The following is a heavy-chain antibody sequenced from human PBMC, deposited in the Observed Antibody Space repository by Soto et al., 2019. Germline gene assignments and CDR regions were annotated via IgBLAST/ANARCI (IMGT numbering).Heavy chain of an antibody. J-gene: IGHJ4*02. CDR1: GFTFSSYG. V-gene: IGHV3-30*18. D-gene: IGHD3-10*01. CDR3: AKDKPAWGYYYGSGPLGPSAY. Sequence: GGSLRLSCAASGFTFSSYGMHWVRQAPGKGLEWVAVISYDGSNKYYADSVKGRFTISRDNSKNTLYLQMNSLRAEDTAVYYCAKDKPAWGYYYGSGPLGPSAYWGQGTLVTVSS. CDR2: ISYDGSNK.